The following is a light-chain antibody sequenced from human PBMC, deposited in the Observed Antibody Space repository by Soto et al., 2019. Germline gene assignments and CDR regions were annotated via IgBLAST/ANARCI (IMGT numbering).Light chain of an antibody. J-gene: IGKJ1*01. CDR1: QGISSY. CDR3: QHYNSYSEA. Sequence: DIQMTQSPPTLSASVGDRVTITCRASQGISSYLAWYQQKPGKAPKLLIYKASTLKSGVPSRFSGSGSGTEFTLTISSLQPDDFATYYCQHYNSYSEAFGQGTKVDIK. V-gene: IGKV1-5*03. CDR2: KAS.